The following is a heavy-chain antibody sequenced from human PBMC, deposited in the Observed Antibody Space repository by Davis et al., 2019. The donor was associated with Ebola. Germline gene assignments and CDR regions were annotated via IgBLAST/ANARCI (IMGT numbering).Heavy chain of an antibody. J-gene: IGHJ4*02. V-gene: IGHV4-61*08. D-gene: IGHD6-13*01. Sequence: SETLSLTCTVSGGSISSGGYYWSWIRQHPGKGLEWIGYIYYSGSTNYNPSLKSRVTISVDTSKNQFSLKLSSVTAADTAVYYCARVGDIAAAGLDYWGQGTLVTVSS. CDR3: ARVGDIAAAGLDY. CDR2: IYYSGST. CDR1: GGSISSGGYY.